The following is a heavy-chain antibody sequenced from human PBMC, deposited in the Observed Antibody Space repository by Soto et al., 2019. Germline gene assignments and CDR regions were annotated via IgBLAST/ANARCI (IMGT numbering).Heavy chain of an antibody. D-gene: IGHD3-10*01. J-gene: IGHJ6*02. CDR2: IYYSGST. V-gene: IGHV4-30-4*01. CDR3: VREHRHYYGMDV. Sequence: SETLSLTCTVSGGSISSGDYYWSWIRQPPGKGLEWIGYIYYSGSTYYNPSLKSRVTISVDTSKNQFSLKLSSVTAADTAVYYCVREHRHYYGMDVWGQGTTVTVS. CDR1: GGSISSGDYY.